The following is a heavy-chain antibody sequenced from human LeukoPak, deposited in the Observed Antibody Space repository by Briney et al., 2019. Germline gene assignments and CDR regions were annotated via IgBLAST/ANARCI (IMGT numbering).Heavy chain of an antibody. D-gene: IGHD3-22*01. CDR3: ARDAALSYYYDSSGYYSAY. V-gene: IGHV1-18*01. Sequence: ASVKVSCTASGYTFTNYGINWVRQAPGQGLEWMGWISAYNGNTNYAQKLQGRVTMTTDTSTSTAYMELRSLRSDDTAVYYCARDAALSYYYDSSGYYSAYWGQGTLVTVSS. J-gene: IGHJ4*02. CDR2: ISAYNGNT. CDR1: GYTFTNYG.